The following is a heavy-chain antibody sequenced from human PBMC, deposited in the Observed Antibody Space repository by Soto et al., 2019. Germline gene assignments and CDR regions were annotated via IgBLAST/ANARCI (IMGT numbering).Heavy chain of an antibody. J-gene: IGHJ4*02. D-gene: IGHD3-22*01. CDR3: TRVYYDTSGYYYWSYYFDY. CDR2: IRRKAYGGTT. CDR1: GFTFGDYA. V-gene: IGHV3-49*04. Sequence: GGSLRLSCTASGFTFGDYAMSWVRQAPGKGLEWVGFIRRKAYGGTTEYAASVKGRFTISRYDSKSIAYLQMNSLKTEDTALYYCTRVYYDTSGYYYWSYYFDYWGQGTLVTVSS.